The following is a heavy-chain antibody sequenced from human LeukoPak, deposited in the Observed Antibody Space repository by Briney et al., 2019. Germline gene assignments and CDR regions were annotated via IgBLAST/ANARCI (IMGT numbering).Heavy chain of an antibody. V-gene: IGHV4-31*03. D-gene: IGHD2-15*01. CDR1: GGSLSSGGYY. CDR2: IYYSGST. Sequence: SQTLSLTCTVSGGSLSSGGYYWSWIRQHPGKGLEWIGYIYYSGSTYYNPSLKSRVTISVDTSKNQFSLKLSAVTAADTAVYYCARGAYCSGGSCYEPYNWFDPWGQGTLVTVSS. J-gene: IGHJ5*02. CDR3: ARGAYCSGGSCYEPYNWFDP.